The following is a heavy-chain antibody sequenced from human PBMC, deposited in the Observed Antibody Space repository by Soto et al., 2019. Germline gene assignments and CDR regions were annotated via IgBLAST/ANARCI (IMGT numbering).Heavy chain of an antibody. Sequence: PSETLSLTCAVYGGSFSGYYWSWIRQPPGKGLEWIGYIYYSGSTNYNPSLKSRVTISVDTSKNQFSLKLSSVTAADTAVYYCARAPAPLDSSSWYYFDYWGQGTLVTVSS. J-gene: IGHJ4*02. CDR1: GGSFSGYY. D-gene: IGHD6-13*01. V-gene: IGHV4-59*01. CDR3: ARAPAPLDSSSWYYFDY. CDR2: IYYSGST.